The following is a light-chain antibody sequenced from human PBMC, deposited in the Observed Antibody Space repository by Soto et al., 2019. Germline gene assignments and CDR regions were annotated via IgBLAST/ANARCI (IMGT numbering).Light chain of an antibody. CDR3: HQSHSTPQT. J-gene: IGKJ1*01. V-gene: IGKV1-39*01. CDR1: QNIGTY. CDR2: VAT. Sequence: DIQLTQSPSSLSASLGDRVTISCRASQNIGTYLNWFLQKPGEAPKLLIYVATSLQNGVPSRFRGTGSETEFTLSISSLQPEDVGVYFCHQSHSTPQTFGQGTRV.